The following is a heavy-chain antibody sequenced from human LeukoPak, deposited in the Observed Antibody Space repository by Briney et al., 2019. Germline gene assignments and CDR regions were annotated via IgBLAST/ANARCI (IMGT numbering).Heavy chain of an antibody. V-gene: IGHV1-8*01. Sequence: RASVKVSCKASGYTFTSYDINWVRQATGQGLEWMGWMNPKSGNTGFAQKFQGRVTMTRDTSMNTAYMELSSLKSEDTAVYYCARGVPTDYWGQGTLVTVSS. CDR1: GYTFTSYD. J-gene: IGHJ4*02. D-gene: IGHD4-11*01. CDR3: ARGVPTDY. CDR2: MNPKSGNT.